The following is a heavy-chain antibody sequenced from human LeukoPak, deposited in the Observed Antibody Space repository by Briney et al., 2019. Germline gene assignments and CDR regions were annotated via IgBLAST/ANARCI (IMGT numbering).Heavy chain of an antibody. CDR1: GGTFSSYA. D-gene: IGHD3-22*01. J-gene: IGHJ4*02. CDR3: ARSIYDSSGYYFYFDY. Sequence: ASVKVSCKASGGTFSSYAISWVRQAPGQGLEWMGGITPIFGTANYAQKFQGRATITADESTSTAYMELSSLRSEDTAVYYCARSIYDSSGYYFYFDYWGQGTLVTVSS. V-gene: IGHV1-69*13. CDR2: ITPIFGTA.